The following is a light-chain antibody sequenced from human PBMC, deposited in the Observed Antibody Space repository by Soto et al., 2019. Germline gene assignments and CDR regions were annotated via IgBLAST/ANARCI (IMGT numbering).Light chain of an antibody. J-gene: IGLJ1*01. V-gene: IGLV1-44*01. CDR2: NDS. CDR1: SSNIGSNT. Sequence: QSVLIQPPSASGTPGQRVTISCSGSSSNIGSNTVNWFQQVPGMAPRLLIYNDSQRPSGVPDRFSGSRSGTSASLAISGLQSDDEADFYCCSNAGGAIYVFGTGTKLTVL. CDR3: CSNAGGAIYV.